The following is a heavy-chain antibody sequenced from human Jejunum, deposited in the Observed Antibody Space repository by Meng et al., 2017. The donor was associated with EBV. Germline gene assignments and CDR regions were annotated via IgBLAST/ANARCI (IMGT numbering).Heavy chain of an antibody. CDR1: GASISRRSFY. Sequence: QLPYDGAGPAIAKPSATPSPPSPCPGASISRRSFYWAWIRQPPWKGLEWIGSIYSSGSTYYNPSLKSRVTISVDTSKNQFSLKLSSVTAADTAVYYCARAPSVAAAGLNNWFDPWGQGTLVTVSS. J-gene: IGHJ5*02. CDR3: ARAPSVAAAGLNNWFDP. CDR2: IYSSGST. V-gene: IGHV4-39*01. D-gene: IGHD6-13*01.